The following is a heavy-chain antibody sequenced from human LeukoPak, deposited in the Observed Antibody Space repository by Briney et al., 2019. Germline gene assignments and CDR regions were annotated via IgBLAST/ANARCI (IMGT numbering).Heavy chain of an antibody. CDR1: GYTFTCYY. V-gene: IGHV1-2*02. D-gene: IGHD3-10*01. Sequence: GASVKVSCKASGYTFTCYYMHWVRQAPGQGLEWMGWINPNSGGTNYAQKFQGRVTMTRDTSISTAYMELSRLRSDDTAVYYCARDGGHYGSGSYYIDYWGQGTLVTVSS. CDR2: INPNSGGT. CDR3: ARDGGHYGSGSYYIDY. J-gene: IGHJ4*02.